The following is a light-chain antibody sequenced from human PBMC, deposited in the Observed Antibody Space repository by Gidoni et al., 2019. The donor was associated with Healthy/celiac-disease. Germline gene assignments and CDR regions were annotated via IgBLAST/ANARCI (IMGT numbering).Light chain of an antibody. CDR1: QSVSSSY. CDR3: QQYGSSPLT. V-gene: IGKV3-20*01. J-gene: IGKJ4*01. CDR2: GAS. Sequence: EIGLKQSPGTLSLSPGERATLSCRASQSVSSSYLAWYQQKPGQAPRLLISGASSRATGIPDRFSGSGSGTDFTLTISRLEPEDFAVYYCQQYGSSPLTFGGGTKVEIK.